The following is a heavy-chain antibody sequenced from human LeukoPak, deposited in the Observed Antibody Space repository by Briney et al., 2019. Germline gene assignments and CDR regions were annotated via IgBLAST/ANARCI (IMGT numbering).Heavy chain of an antibody. CDR1: GGSVSSGDFY. V-gene: IGHV4-61*08. Sequence: SETLSLTCTVSGGSVSSGDFYWGWIRQPPGKGLEWIGYIYYDGITTYNPSLKRRVPLSLDPSKPKFSLRLSSMTAADRAVYYCASSPQLYSGSYHNTLWGQGTLVTVSS. CDR2: IYYDGIT. D-gene: IGHD1-26*01. CDR3: ASSPQLYSGSYHNTL. J-gene: IGHJ4*02.